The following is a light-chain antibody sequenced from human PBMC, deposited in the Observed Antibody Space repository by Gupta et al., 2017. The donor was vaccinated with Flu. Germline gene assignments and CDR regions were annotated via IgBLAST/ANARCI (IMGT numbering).Light chain of an antibody. CDR3: QRYGISPPWT. CDR2: DAC. J-gene: IGKJ2*02. CDR1: QSVGSHF. V-gene: IGKV3D-20*01. Sequence: RSWAPGASACRSCGGSQSVGSHFLAGCQQKTGLEPRLLISDACNRGTGIPARFSGSGSEADFTLTISRVEHEDFAVYYCQRYGISPPWTFGQGTQLE.